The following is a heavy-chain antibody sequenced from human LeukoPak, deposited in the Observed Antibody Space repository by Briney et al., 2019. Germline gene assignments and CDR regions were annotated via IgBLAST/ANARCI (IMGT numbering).Heavy chain of an antibody. J-gene: IGHJ5*02. V-gene: IGHV3-7*01. CDR2: IKQDGSEK. D-gene: IGHD4-17*01. CDR3: ARGPPDYGDYEGWFDP. CDR1: GFTFSSYW. Sequence: GGSLRLSCAASGFTFSSYWMSWVRQAPGKGLEWVANIKQDGSEKYYVDSVKGRFTISRDNAKNSLYLQMNSLRAEDTAVYYCARGPPDYGDYEGWFDPWGQGTLVTVSS.